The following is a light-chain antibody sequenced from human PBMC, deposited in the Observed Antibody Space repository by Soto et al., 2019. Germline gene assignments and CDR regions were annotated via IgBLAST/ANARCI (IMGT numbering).Light chain of an antibody. J-gene: IGLJ2*01. CDR1: SSNIGNNY. CDR3: GTWDSSLSAGWV. Sequence: QSALTQPPSVSAAPGQKVTISCSGSSSNIGNNYVSWYQQLPGTAPKLLIYDNNKRPSGIPDRFSGSKSGTSATLGITGLQTGDEADYYCGTWDSSLSAGWVFGGGTQLTVL. CDR2: DNN. V-gene: IGLV1-51*01.